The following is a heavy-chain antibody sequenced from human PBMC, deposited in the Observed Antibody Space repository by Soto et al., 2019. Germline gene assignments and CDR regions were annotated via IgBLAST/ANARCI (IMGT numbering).Heavy chain of an antibody. CDR3: AVGATMGGDYYYYYGMDV. D-gene: IGHD1-26*01. CDR1: GFTFSSYG. V-gene: IGHV3-30*03. Sequence: GGSLRLSCAASGFTFSSYGMHWVRQAPGKGLEWVAVISYDGSNKYYADSVKGRFTISRDNSKNTLHLQMNSLRAEDTAVYYCAVGATMGGDYYYYYGMDVWGQGTTVTVSS. J-gene: IGHJ6*02. CDR2: ISYDGSNK.